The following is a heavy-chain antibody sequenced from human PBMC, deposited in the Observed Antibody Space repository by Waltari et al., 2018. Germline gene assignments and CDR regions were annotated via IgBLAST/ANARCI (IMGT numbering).Heavy chain of an antibody. CDR2: ITAYNGNT. CDR1: GYTFTSYT. Sequence: QVHLVQSGAEVKKPGASVKVSCKASGYTFTSYTISWVRQAPGQGLEWMGWITAYNGNTNYALKCQGRVTMTTDTSTSTAYMQLRSLISDDTAVYYCAREGYYGDYFDYWGQGTLVTVSS. V-gene: IGHV1-18*04. D-gene: IGHD4-17*01. CDR3: AREGYYGDYFDY. J-gene: IGHJ4*02.